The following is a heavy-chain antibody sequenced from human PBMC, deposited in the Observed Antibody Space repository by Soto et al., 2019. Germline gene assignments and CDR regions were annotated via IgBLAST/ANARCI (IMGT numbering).Heavy chain of an antibody. CDR1: GYTFTSYG. V-gene: IGHV1-18*01. CDR3: ARDYSSGPEYYYYGMDV. Sequence: QVQLVQSGAEVKKPGASVKVSCKASGYTFTSYGISWVRQAPGQGLEWMGWISAYNGNTNYAKKLQGRVTMTTDTSTSTAYMELRSLRSDDTAVYYCARDYSSGPEYYYYGMDVWGQGTTVTVSS. CDR2: ISAYNGNT. D-gene: IGHD6-19*01. J-gene: IGHJ6*02.